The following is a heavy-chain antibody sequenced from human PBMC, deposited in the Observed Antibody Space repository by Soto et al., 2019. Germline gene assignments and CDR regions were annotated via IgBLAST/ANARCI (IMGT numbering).Heavy chain of an antibody. D-gene: IGHD6-19*01. V-gene: IGHV4-59*08. J-gene: IGHJ4*02. Sequence: SETLSLTCTVSGGSISSYYWSWIRQPPGKGLEWIGYIYYSGSTNYNPSLKSRVTISVDTSKNQFSLKLSSVTAADTAVYYCARLYSSGLYFLGATTYFHYWGQGTLVTVS. CDR1: GGSISSYY. CDR2: IYYSGST. CDR3: ARLYSSGLYFLGATTYFHY.